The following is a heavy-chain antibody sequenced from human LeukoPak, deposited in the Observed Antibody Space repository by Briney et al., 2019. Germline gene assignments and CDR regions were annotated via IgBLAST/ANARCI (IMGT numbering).Heavy chain of an antibody. CDR1: GYTFTNNA. Sequence: ADSVKVSCKTSGYTFTNNAINWVRQAPGQGLEWMGWINTNTGNPTYAQGFFTGRYVFSLDTSASTAYLQINGLKADDTAVYYCGRDPRLGIRGYTYGYIDHWGQGTLLTVAS. J-gene: IGHJ4*02. D-gene: IGHD5-18*01. V-gene: IGHV7-4-1*02. CDR2: INTNTGNP. CDR3: GRDPRLGIRGYTYGYIDH.